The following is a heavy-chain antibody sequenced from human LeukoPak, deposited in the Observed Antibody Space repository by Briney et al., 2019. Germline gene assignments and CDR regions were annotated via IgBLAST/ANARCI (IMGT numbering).Heavy chain of an antibody. Sequence: RGESLKISCKGSGYSFTSYWIGWVRQMPGKGLEWMGIIYTGDSDTRYSPSFQGQVTISADKSISTAYLQLSSLKASDTAIYYCARLEGHCSGGSCSPWDYFDYWGQGTLVTVSS. D-gene: IGHD2-15*01. CDR1: GYSFTSYW. J-gene: IGHJ4*02. V-gene: IGHV5-51*01. CDR3: ARLEGHCSGGSCSPWDYFDY. CDR2: IYTGDSDT.